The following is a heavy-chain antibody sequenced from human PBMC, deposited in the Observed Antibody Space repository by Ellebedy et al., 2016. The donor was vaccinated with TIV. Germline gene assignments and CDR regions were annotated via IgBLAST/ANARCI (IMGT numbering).Heavy chain of an antibody. CDR3: ARNRYCSGGNCYALGY. D-gene: IGHD2-15*01. CDR1: GFTFSSYW. J-gene: IGHJ4*02. CDR2: INTDGSST. V-gene: IGHV3-74*01. Sequence: GESLKISCAASGFTFSSYWMHWVRQAPGKGLVWVSRINTDGSSTIYADSVKGRFTISRDNAKNTLYLQMNSLRAEDTAVYYCARNRYCSGGNCYALGYWGQGTLVTVSS.